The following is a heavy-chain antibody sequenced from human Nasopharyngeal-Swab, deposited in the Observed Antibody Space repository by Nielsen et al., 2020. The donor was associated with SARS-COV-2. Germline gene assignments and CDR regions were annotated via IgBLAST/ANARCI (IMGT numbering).Heavy chain of an antibody. CDR1: GGSISSSGYY. D-gene: IGHD6-25*01. Sequence: SETLSLTCTVSGGSISSSGYYWGWIRQSPGKGLEWIGSIYYSGSTYYNPSLKSRVTISVDTSKNQFSLKLSSVTAADTAVYYCARDTSAEKRGNWFDPWGQGTLVTVSS. V-gene: IGHV4-39*02. CDR2: IYYSGST. CDR3: ARDTSAEKRGNWFDP. J-gene: IGHJ5*02.